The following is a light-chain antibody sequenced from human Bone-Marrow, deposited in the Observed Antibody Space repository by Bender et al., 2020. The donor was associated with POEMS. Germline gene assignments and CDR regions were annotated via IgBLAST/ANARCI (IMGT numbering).Light chain of an antibody. J-gene: IGLJ3*02. CDR2: DVF. Sequence: SALTQPASVSGSPGQSITISCTGSTSDIGSYNYVSWYQQHPGKAPKLIIYDVFYRPSGVSNRFSGSKSGNTASLTISGLQAEDEAAYYCSSYTSSSTWLFGGGTKVTVL. V-gene: IGLV2-14*03. CDR3: SSYTSSSTWL. CDR1: TSDIGSYNY.